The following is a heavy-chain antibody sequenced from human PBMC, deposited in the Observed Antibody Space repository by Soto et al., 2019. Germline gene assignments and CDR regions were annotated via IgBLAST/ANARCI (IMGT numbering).Heavy chain of an antibody. D-gene: IGHD4-17*01. CDR2: ISYDGSNK. CDR1: GFTFSSYG. V-gene: IGHV3-30*03. CDR3: ATRPYDYGYY. J-gene: IGHJ4*02. Sequence: QVQLVESGGGVVQPGRSLRLSCAASGFTFSSYGMHWVRQAPCKGLEWVAVISYDGSNKYYADSVKGRFTISRDNSKNTLYLQMNSLRAEDTAVYYCATRPYDYGYYWGQGTLVTVSS.